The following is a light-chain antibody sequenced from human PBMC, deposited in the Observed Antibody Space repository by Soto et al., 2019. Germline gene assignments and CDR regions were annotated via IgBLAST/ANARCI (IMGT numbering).Light chain of an antibody. V-gene: IGKV3-20*01. CDR1: QSIGSA. CDR2: GAS. Sequence: IVLTQSPATLSVSPGDRATLSCRASQSIGSAVAWYQQKPGQAPRLLIYGASTRATGIPDRFSGSGSGTHFTLTISRLEPGDFAVYYCQHFGGTTFNFGQGTRLEIK. J-gene: IGKJ5*01. CDR3: QHFGGTTFN.